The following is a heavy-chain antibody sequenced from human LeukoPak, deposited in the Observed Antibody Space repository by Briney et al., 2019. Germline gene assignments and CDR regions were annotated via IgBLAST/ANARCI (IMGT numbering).Heavy chain of an antibody. D-gene: IGHD2-2*01. CDR3: ARDACSRTSCYLDY. CDR2: ISSDSTTI. Sequence: GGSLRLSCAASGFTFSSYSINWVRQAPGKGLEWVSYISSDSTTIYYADSVKGRFTISRDNAKNSLYLQLNSLRAEDTAVYYCARDACSRTSCYLDYWGQGTLVTVSS. J-gene: IGHJ4*02. V-gene: IGHV3-48*01. CDR1: GFTFSSYS.